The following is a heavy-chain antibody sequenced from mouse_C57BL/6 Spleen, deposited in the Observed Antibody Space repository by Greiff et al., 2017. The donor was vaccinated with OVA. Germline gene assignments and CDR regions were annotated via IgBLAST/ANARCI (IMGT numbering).Heavy chain of an antibody. D-gene: IGHD2-3*01. CDR1: GFTFSDYY. CDR3: ARGDDGGAMDY. V-gene: IGHV5-16*01. Sequence: EVQRVESEGGLVQPGSSMKLSCTASGFTFSDYYMAWVRQVPEKGLEWVANINYDGSSTYYLDSLKSRFIISRDNAKNILYLQMSSLKSEDTATYYCARGDDGGAMDYWGQGTSVTVSS. CDR2: INYDGSST. J-gene: IGHJ4*01.